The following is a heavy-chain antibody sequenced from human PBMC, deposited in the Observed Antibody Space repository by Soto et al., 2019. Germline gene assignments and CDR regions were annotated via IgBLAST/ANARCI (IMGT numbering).Heavy chain of an antibody. J-gene: IGHJ6*02. CDR3: ARVGRYNYGMDV. V-gene: IGHV4-34*01. Sequence: SETLSLTCAVYCGSFSGYYGSWIRQPPGKGLEWIGEINHSGSTNYNPSLKSRVTISVDTSKNQFSLKLSSVTAADTAVYYCARVGRYNYGMDVWGQGTTVTVSS. CDR1: CGSFSGYY. CDR2: INHSGST.